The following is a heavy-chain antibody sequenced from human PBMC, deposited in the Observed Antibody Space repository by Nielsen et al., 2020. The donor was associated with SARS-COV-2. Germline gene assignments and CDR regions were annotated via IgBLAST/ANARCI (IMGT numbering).Heavy chain of an antibody. D-gene: IGHD3-10*01. CDR1: GYTFTGYY. V-gene: IGHV1-2*04. Sequence: ASVKVSCKASGYTFTGYYMHWVRQAPGQGLKWMGWINPNSGGTNYAQKFQGWVTMTRDTSISTAYMELSSLRSDDTALYYCARNESSYGSGIHYWGQGTQLTVSS. J-gene: IGHJ4*02. CDR2: INPNSGGT. CDR3: ARNESSYGSGIHY.